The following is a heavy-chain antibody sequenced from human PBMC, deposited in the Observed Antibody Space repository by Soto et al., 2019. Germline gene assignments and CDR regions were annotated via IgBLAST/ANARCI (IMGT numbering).Heavy chain of an antibody. Sequence: SVKVSCKASGFTFTSSAVQWVRQARRQSLEWIGWIVVGSGNTNYAQKFQERVTLTRDMSTSTAYMELSSLRSEDTAVYYCAVNYYDFWSGYYQDYYYYGMDVWGQGTTVTVSS. CDR2: IVVGSGNT. CDR1: GFTFTSSA. CDR3: AVNYYDFWSGYYQDYYYYGMDV. J-gene: IGHJ6*02. V-gene: IGHV1-58*01. D-gene: IGHD3-3*01.